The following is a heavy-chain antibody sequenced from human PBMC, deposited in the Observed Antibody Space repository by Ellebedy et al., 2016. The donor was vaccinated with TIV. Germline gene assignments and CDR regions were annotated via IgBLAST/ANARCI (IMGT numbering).Heavy chain of an antibody. V-gene: IGHV4-59*01. CDR3: ARGTTPFDY. D-gene: IGHD2-15*01. Sequence: SETLSLXXTVSGGSISSYCWSWIRQPPGKGLEWIGYIYYSGSTNYNPSLKSRVTISVDTSKNQFSLKLSSVTAADTAVYYCARGTTPFDYWGQGTLVTVSS. CDR2: IYYSGST. CDR1: GGSISSYC. J-gene: IGHJ4*02.